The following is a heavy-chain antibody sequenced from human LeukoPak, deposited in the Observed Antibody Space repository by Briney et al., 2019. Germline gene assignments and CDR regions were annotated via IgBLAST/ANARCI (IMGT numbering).Heavy chain of an antibody. CDR2: ISSSGAI. J-gene: IGHJ4*02. Sequence: GGSLRLSCAASEFTFSSYSMNWVRQAPGRGLEWVSYISSSGAIYYADSVKGRFTISRDNAKNSLYLQMNSLRAEDTAVHYCARSRSSGWYYFDYWGQGTLVTVSS. CDR1: EFTFSSYS. V-gene: IGHV3-48*04. CDR3: ARSRSSGWYYFDY. D-gene: IGHD6-19*01.